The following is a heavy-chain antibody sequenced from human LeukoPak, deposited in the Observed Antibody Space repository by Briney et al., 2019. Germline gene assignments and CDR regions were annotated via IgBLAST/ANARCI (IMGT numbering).Heavy chain of an antibody. J-gene: IGHJ3*02. D-gene: IGHD4-17*01. CDR2: IYYSGST. V-gene: IGHV4-31*03. CDR1: GGSISSGGYY. CDR3: ARTSSYSYGDYDNAFDI. Sequence: SQTLSLTCTVSGGSISSGGYYWSRIRQHPGKGLEWIGYIYYSGSTYYNPSLKSRVTISVDTSKNQFSLKLSSVTAADTAVYYCARTSSYSYGDYDNAFDIWGQGTMVTVSS.